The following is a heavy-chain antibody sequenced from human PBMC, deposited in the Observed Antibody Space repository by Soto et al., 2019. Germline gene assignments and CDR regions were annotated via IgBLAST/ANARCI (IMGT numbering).Heavy chain of an antibody. CDR3: ARESPPGTYYYDSSGYQSGN. J-gene: IGHJ4*02. CDR2: IIPIFGTA. V-gene: IGHV1-69*13. CDR1: GGTFSSYA. Sequence: SVKVSCKASGGTFSSYAISWVRQAPGQGLEWMGGIIPIFGTANYAQKFQGRVTITADESTSTAYMELSSLRSEDTTVSYCARESPPGTYYYDSSGYQSGNWGQGTLVTVSS. D-gene: IGHD3-22*01.